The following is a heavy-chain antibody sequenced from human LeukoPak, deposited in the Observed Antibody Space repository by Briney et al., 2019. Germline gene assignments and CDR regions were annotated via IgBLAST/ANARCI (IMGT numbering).Heavy chain of an antibody. CDR3: AKGGTMVRGVIILYYYYYMDV. CDR1: GFTFSSYG. J-gene: IGHJ6*03. D-gene: IGHD3-10*01. V-gene: IGHV3-23*01. CDR2: ISGSGGST. Sequence: TGGSLRLSCAASGFTFSSYGMSWVRQAPGKGLEWVSAISGSGGSTYYADSVKGRFTISRDNSKNTLYLQMNSLRAEDTAVYYCAKGGTMVRGVIILYYYYYMDVWGKGTTVTVSS.